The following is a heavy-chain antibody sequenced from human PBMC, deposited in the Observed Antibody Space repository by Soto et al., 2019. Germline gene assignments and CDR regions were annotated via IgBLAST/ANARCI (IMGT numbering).Heavy chain of an antibody. V-gene: IGHV4-59*01. CDR2: IYYSGST. CDR3: ARDHAGSGWYDY. D-gene: IGHD6-19*01. CDR1: GGSISSYY. J-gene: IGHJ4*02. Sequence: PSETLSLTCTVSGGSISSYYWSWIRQPPGKGLEWIGYIYYSGSTNYNPSLKSRVTISVDTSKNHFSLKLSSVTAADTAVYYCARDHAGSGWYDYWGQGTLVTVSS.